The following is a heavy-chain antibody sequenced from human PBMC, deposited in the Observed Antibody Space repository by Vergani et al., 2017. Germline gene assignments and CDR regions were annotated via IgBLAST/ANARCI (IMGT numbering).Heavy chain of an antibody. Sequence: VQLVESGGGVVQPGRSLRLSCAASGFTFSSYAMHWVRQAPGKGLEWVSYISSSSSTIYYADSVKGRFTISRDNAKNSLYLQMNSLRAEDTAVYYCARGGEGYSNTDYYYYGMDVWGQGTTVTVSS. CDR1: GFTFSSYA. V-gene: IGHV3-48*04. J-gene: IGHJ6*02. CDR2: ISSSSSTI. CDR3: ARGGEGYSNTDYYYYGMDV. D-gene: IGHD4-11*01.